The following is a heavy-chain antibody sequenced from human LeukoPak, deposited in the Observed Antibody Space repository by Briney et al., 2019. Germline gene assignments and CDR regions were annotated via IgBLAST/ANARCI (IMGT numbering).Heavy chain of an antibody. Sequence: GGSLRLSCAVSGFTVNSNYMSWVRQAPGKGLEWVSVIYSGGSTYYADSVEGRFTISRDNSKNTLYLQMNSLRAEDTAVYYCAKDYDSLDYWGQGTLVTVSS. CDR1: GFTVNSNY. V-gene: IGHV3-53*05. D-gene: IGHD3-3*01. CDR2: IYSGGST. CDR3: AKDYDSLDY. J-gene: IGHJ4*02.